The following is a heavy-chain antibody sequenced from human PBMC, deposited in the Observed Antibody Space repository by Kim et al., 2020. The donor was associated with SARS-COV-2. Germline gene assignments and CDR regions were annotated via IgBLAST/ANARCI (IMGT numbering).Heavy chain of an antibody. D-gene: IGHD3-22*01. Sequence: SETQSLTCTVSGGSISSSSYYWGWIRQTPGKGLEWIGSIYYSGSTYYNPSLKSRVTISVDTSKNQFSLKLSSVTAADTAVYYCARQGGYYYDSSGYYPAFDYWGQGTLVTVSS. J-gene: IGHJ4*02. V-gene: IGHV4-39*01. CDR1: GGSISSSSYY. CDR2: IYYSGST. CDR3: ARQGGYYYDSSGYYPAFDY.